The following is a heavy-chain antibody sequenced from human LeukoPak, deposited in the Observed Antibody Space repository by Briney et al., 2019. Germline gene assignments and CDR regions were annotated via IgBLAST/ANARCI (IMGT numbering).Heavy chain of an antibody. D-gene: IGHD5-24*01. CDR1: GGTFSSYA. V-gene: IGHV1-69*01. CDR3: ARDRRDGYNSHAFDI. J-gene: IGHJ3*02. Sequence: SVKVSCKASGGTFSSYAISWVRQAPGQGLEWMGGIIPIFGTANYAQKFQGRVTITADESTSTDYMELSSLRSEDTAVYYCARDRRDGYNSHAFDIWGQGTMVTVSS. CDR2: IIPIFGTA.